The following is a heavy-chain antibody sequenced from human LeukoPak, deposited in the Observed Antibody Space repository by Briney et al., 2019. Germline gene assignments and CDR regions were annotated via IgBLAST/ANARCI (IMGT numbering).Heavy chain of an antibody. Sequence: ASVKVSCKASGYTFTSSGISWVRQAPGQGLEWMGWISAYNGNTNYAQKFQGRVTMTTDTSTSTAYMELRSLRSDDTAVYYCVRDKVADYYYGMDVWGQGTTVTVSS. V-gene: IGHV1-18*01. CDR3: VRDKVADYYYGMDV. CDR2: ISAYNGNT. J-gene: IGHJ6*02. CDR1: GYTFTSSG.